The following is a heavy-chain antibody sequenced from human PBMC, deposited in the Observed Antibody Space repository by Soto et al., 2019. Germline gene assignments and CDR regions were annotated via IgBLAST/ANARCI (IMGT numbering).Heavy chain of an antibody. CDR1: GGSFSGYY. D-gene: IGHD2-2*01. CDR2: INHSGST. J-gene: IGHJ5*02. CDR3: ARGPGLGYCSSTSCWFDP. V-gene: IGHV4-34*01. Sequence: QVQLQQWGAGLLKPSETLSLTCAVYGGSFSGYYWSWIRQPPGKGLEWIGEINHSGSTNYNPSLKSRVTISVDTSKNQFSLKLSSVTAADTAVYYCARGPGLGYCSSTSCWFDPWGQGTLVTVSS.